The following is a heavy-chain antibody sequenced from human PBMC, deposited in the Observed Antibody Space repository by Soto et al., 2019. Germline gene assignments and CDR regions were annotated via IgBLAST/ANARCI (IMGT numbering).Heavy chain of an antibody. J-gene: IGHJ3*02. CDR1: GFTLSRHW. CDR2: IKEDGSEI. Sequence: GGSLRLSCAASGFTLSRHWMSWVRQAPGKGLEWVAKIKEDGSEINYVDSVKGRFTISRDNAKNSLYLQMDSLRAEDTAVYYCARDGLPFALDIWGHGTMVTVSS. V-gene: IGHV3-7*03. D-gene: IGHD3-16*01. CDR3: ARDGLPFALDI.